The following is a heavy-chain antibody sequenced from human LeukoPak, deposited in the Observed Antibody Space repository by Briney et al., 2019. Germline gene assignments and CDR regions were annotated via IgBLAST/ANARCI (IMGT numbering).Heavy chain of an antibody. D-gene: IGHD2-8*02. J-gene: IGHJ1*01. CDR1: GFTFDDYA. CDR3: AKEGLV. V-gene: IGHV3-9*01. Sequence: GGSLRLSCAASGFTFDDYAMHWVRRAPGKGLEWVSGISWNSGSIAYADSVKGRFTNSRDNVKNSLYLQMNSLRAEDTALYYCAKEGLVGGQGTLVTVSS. CDR2: ISWNSGSI.